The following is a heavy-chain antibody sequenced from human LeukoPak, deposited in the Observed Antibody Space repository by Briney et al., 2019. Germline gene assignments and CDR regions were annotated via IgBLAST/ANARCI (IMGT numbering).Heavy chain of an antibody. D-gene: IGHD5-12*01. Sequence: GSSVKVSCKASGGTFSSYAISWVRQAPGQGLEWMGWISAYNGNTNYAQKLQGRVTMTTDTSTSTAYMELRSLRSDDTAVYYCARVVATVHGYYYYGMDVWGQGTTVTVSS. V-gene: IGHV1-18*01. CDR3: ARVVATVHGYYYYGMDV. CDR1: GGTFSSYA. J-gene: IGHJ6*02. CDR2: ISAYNGNT.